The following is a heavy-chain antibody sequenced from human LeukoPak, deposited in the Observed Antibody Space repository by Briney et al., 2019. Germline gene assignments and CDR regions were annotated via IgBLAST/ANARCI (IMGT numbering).Heavy chain of an antibody. D-gene: IGHD6-19*01. CDR3: AKGGSGGNWFGP. CDR1: GFTFSSYW. V-gene: IGHV3-74*01. CDR2: INSDGSST. J-gene: IGHJ5*02. Sequence: GGSLRLSCAASGFTFSSYWMLWVRQAPGKGLVWVSRINSDGSSTTYADSVKGRFTISRDNAKNTLYLQMNSLRAEDTAVYYCAKGGSGGNWFGPWGQGTLVTVSS.